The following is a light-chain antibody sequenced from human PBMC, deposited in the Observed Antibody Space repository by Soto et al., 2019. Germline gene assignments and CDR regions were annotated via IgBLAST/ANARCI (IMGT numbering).Light chain of an antibody. Sequence: QSALTQPPSVSGPPGQRITISGTGTSSGIRDYNYVSWYQQLPGNAPKLIMYEVSNRPSGISNRFSGSKSGNTASLTISGLQAEDEADYYCSSKSPDFFGTGTKVTVL. CDR1: SSGIRDYNY. CDR3: SSKSPDF. CDR2: EVS. J-gene: IGLJ1*01. V-gene: IGLV2-14*01.